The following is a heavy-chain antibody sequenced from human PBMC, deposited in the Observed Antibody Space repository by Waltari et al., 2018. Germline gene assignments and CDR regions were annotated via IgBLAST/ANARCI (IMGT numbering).Heavy chain of an antibody. V-gene: IGHV4-34*01. J-gene: IGHJ4*02. CDR3: ARVGRTIFGVVITYYFDY. CDR1: GGSFSGSY. Sequence: QVQLQQWGAGLLKPSETLSLTCAVYGGSFSGSYWSWIRQPPGKGLEWIGEINHSGSTNYNPSLKSRVTISVDTSKNQFSLKLSSVTAADTAVYYCARVGRTIFGVVITYYFDYWGQGTLVTVSS. D-gene: IGHD3-3*01. CDR2: INHSGST.